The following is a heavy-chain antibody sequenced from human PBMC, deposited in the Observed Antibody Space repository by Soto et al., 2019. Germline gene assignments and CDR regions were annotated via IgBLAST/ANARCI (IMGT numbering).Heavy chain of an antibody. V-gene: IGHV4-39*01. D-gene: IGHD6-25*01. CDR2: IYYSGST. J-gene: IGHJ4*02. CDR3: ARHEAGWYFDS. Sequence: SETLSLTCNLSRGSISSGTNYWAWIRQPPGKGLEWIANIYYSGSTFHNPSLKSRVTISLDTSKNQFSLKLRSVTAADPAVYYCARHEAGWYFDSWGQGTLVSVYS. CDR1: RGSISSGTNY.